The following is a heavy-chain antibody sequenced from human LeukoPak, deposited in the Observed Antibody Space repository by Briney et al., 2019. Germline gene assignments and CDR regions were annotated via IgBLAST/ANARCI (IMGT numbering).Heavy chain of an antibody. J-gene: IGHJ3*02. CDR2: IYHSGST. Sequence: SQTLSLTCAVSGGSISSGGYSWSWIRQPPGKGLEWIGYIYHSGSTYYNPSLKSRVTISVDRSKNQFSLKLSSVTAADTAVYYCARDSSSGYYPTDAFDIWGQGTMVTVSS. V-gene: IGHV4-30-2*01. CDR1: GGSISSGGYS. D-gene: IGHD3-22*01. CDR3: ARDSSSGYYPTDAFDI.